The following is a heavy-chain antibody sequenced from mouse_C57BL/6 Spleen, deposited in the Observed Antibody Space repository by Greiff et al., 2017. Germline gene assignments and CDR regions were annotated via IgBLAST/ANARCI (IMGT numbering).Heavy chain of an antibody. V-gene: IGHV5-6*01. CDR2: ISSGGSYT. CDR1: GFTFSSYG. Sequence: EVQRVESGGDLVKPGGSLKLSCAASGFTFSSYGMSWVRQTPDKRLEWVATISSGGSYTYYPDSVKGRFTVSRDNAKNTLYLQMSSLKSEDTAMYYCARQALTGSFDYWGQGTTLTVSS. D-gene: IGHD4-1*01. CDR3: ARQALTGSFDY. J-gene: IGHJ2*01.